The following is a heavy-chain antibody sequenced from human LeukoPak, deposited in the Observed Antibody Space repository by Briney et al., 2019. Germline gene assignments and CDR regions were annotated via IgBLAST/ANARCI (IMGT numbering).Heavy chain of an antibody. V-gene: IGHV1-69*13. CDR3: ARGYCSSTSCYTPVLYYYGMDV. D-gene: IGHD2-2*02. Sequence: SVKVSCKASGGTFSSYAISWVRQAPGQGLEWMGGIIPIFGTANYAQKFQGRVTITADESTSTAYMELSSLRSEDTAVYYCARGYCSSTSCYTPVLYYYGMDVWGQGTTVTVSS. J-gene: IGHJ6*02. CDR2: IIPIFGTA. CDR1: GGTFSSYA.